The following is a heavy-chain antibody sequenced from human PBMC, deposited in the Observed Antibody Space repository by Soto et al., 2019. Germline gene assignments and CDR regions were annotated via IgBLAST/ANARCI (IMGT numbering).Heavy chain of an antibody. CDR2: IIPIFGTA. J-gene: IGHJ2*01. D-gene: IGHD4-17*01. CDR1: GGTFSSYA. V-gene: IGHV1-69*12. Sequence: QVQLVQSGAEVKKPGSSVKVSCKASGGTFSSYAISWVRQAPGQGLEWMGGIIPIFGTANYAQKFQGRVTITADESTSTACMELSSLRSEDTAVYYCASPTTVVTPHANWYFDLWGRGTLVTVSS. CDR3: ASPTTVVTPHANWYFDL.